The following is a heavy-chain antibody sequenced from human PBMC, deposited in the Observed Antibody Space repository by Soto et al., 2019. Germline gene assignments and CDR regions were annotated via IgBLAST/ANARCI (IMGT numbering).Heavy chain of an antibody. Sequence: SETLSLTCTVSGGSISSGNYYWTWIRQPPGKGLEWIGYTYYSGSTYYNPSLKSRVTISVDTSKNQFSLKLSSVTAADTAVYYCARDVGPAYYGSGRPFDSRGQGTQVTVSS. CDR1: GGSISSGNYY. CDR3: ARDVGPAYYGSGRPFDS. D-gene: IGHD3-10*01. V-gene: IGHV4-30-4*01. J-gene: IGHJ4*02. CDR2: TYYSGST.